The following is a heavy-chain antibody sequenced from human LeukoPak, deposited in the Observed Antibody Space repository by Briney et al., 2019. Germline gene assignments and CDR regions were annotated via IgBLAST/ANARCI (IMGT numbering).Heavy chain of an antibody. CDR1: GFTFSSYA. D-gene: IGHD2-15*01. Sequence: GGSLRLSCAASGFTFSSYAMSWVRQAPGKGLEGVSAISGSGGSTYYADSVKGRFTISRDNSKNTLYLQMNSLRAEDTAVYYCAKATDIVVVVAAEWGQGTLVTVSS. V-gene: IGHV3-23*01. CDR3: AKATDIVVVVAAE. CDR2: ISGSGGST. J-gene: IGHJ4*02.